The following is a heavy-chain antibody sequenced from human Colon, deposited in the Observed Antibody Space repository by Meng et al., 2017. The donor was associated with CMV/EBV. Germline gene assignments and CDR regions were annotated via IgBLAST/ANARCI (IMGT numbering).Heavy chain of an antibody. CDR3: ARRAYSYEVDP. D-gene: IGHD5-18*01. Sequence: SCKGSRYTFNTYWIGWVRQMPGRGLEWMGTIYPGDSDTRYSPSFQGQVTMSVDKSINTAYLQWNSLKASDTAMYYCARRAYSYEVDPWGQGTLVTVSS. CDR1: RYTFNTYW. V-gene: IGHV5-51*01. J-gene: IGHJ5*02. CDR2: IYPGDSDT.